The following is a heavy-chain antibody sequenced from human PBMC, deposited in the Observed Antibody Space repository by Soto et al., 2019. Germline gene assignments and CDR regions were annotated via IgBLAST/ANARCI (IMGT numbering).Heavy chain of an antibody. J-gene: IGHJ4*02. CDR2: IYNSGNT. V-gene: IGHV4-30-4*01. D-gene: IGHD2-21*01. CDR3: ASGLSGDKVDQ. Sequence: QVQLQESGPGLVKPSQTLSLTCTVSGGSISDGAYYWSWIRQPPGKGLEWIGHIYNSGNTYNNPSLNSRLTISVDTSKNQFSLNLNSVTAADTAVYYCASGLSGDKVDQWGQGTLVTVSS. CDR1: GGSISDGAYY.